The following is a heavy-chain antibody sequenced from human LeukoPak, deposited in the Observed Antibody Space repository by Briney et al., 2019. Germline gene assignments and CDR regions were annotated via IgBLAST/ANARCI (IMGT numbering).Heavy chain of an antibody. CDR1: GFIFSTYD. V-gene: IGHV3-21*01. Sequence: PGGSLRLSCAASGFIFSTYDMNWVRQAPGKGLEWVSLITTGSHYIYYADSVKGRFTISRDNAKSSLFLQMNSLSAEDTAVSYCAAMRACSSTTCNPFDKWGQGTLVTVSS. CDR2: ITTGSHYI. D-gene: IGHD2-2*01. CDR3: AAMRACSSTTCNPFDK. J-gene: IGHJ4*02.